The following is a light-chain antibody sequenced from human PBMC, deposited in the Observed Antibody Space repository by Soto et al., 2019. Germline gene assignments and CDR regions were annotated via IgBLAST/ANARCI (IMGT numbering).Light chain of an antibody. CDR3: QQSYSTPLFT. CDR2: AAS. Sequence: DIQMTQSPSSLSASVGDRVTITCRASQSISSYLNWYQQKPGKAPKPLIYAASSLQSGVPSRFSGSGSGTDFTLTISSLQPEDFATYYCQQSYSTPLFTFGPGTRWIS. J-gene: IGKJ3*01. CDR1: QSISSY. V-gene: IGKV1-39*01.